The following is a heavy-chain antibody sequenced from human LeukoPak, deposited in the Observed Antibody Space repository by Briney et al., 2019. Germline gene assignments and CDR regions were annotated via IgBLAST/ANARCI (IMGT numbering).Heavy chain of an antibody. CDR2: INPNTGGT. J-gene: IGHJ4*02. Sequence: GASVKVSCKASGYTSTGYYMHWVRQAPGQGLEWMGWINPNTGGTNYVQKFQGRVTMTRDTSISTAYMELSRLTYDDTAVYYCARWAALCNDHWGQGTLVTVSS. D-gene: IGHD6-13*01. CDR3: ARWAALCNDH. CDR1: GYTSTGYY. V-gene: IGHV1-2*02.